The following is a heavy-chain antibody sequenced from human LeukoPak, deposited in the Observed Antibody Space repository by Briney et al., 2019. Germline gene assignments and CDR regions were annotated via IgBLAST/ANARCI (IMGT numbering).Heavy chain of an antibody. CDR3: ARDRSGYYYYMDV. J-gene: IGHJ6*03. V-gene: IGHV1-46*01. D-gene: IGHD3-10*01. Sequence: GASVKVSCKASGYTFTSYYMHWVRQAPGQGLEWMGIINPSGGSTSYAQKFQGRVTMTRDMSTSTVYMELSSLRSEDTAVYYCARDRSGYYYYMDVWGKGTTVTVSS. CDR2: INPSGGST. CDR1: GYTFTSYY.